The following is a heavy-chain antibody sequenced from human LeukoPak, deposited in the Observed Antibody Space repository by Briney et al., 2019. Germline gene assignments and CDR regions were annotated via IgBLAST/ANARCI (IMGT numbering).Heavy chain of an antibody. CDR2: ITSNGDNT. CDR3: VKRGSAGSYSD. CDR1: GFTFSSYA. D-gene: IGHD3-10*01. V-gene: IGHV3-64D*06. Sequence: PGVSLSLSCSGAGFTFSSYARHWVRQAPGKGLEYVSAITSNGDNTYYADSVKGRFTISRDNSKNTLYLQMSSLRTEDTAVYYCVKRGSAGSYSDWGQGTLVTVSS. J-gene: IGHJ4*02.